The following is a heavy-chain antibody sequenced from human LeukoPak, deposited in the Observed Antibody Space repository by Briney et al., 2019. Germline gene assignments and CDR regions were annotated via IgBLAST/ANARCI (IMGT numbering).Heavy chain of an antibody. V-gene: IGHV3-74*03. CDR2: INTDGTNT. CDR3: ARASWFGELPGL. J-gene: IGHJ4*02. CDR1: GFTFSSFW. D-gene: IGHD3-10*01. Sequence: QPGRSLRLSCAASGFTFSSFWMHWVRQAPGNGLVWVSLINTDGTNTKYADSVKGRFTISRDNAKNTLYLKMNSLRAEDTGIYYCARASWFGELPGLWGQGTLVTVSS.